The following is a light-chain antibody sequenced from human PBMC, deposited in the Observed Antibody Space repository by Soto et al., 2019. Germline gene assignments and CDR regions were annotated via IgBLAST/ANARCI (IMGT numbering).Light chain of an antibody. CDR2: AAS. V-gene: IGKV1-17*01. CDR1: QDINNY. J-gene: IGKJ5*01. Sequence: DIKMTQSPSSLSASVGDRVTITCQASQDINNYLNWYQQKPGKAPKLLIFAASSLQSGVPSRFSGSGSGTDFTLTISSLQPEDFATYYCLQYKNSPITFGQGTRLEIK. CDR3: LQYKNSPIT.